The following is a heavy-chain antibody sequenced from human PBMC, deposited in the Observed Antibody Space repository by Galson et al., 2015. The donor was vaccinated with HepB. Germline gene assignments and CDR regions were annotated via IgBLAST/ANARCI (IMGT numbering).Heavy chain of an antibody. V-gene: IGHV1-2*02. J-gene: IGHJ4*02. CDR1: GYTFTGYY. CDR3: ARDHSPEGYYDSSGYYYEAGY. Sequence: SVKVSCKASGYTFTGYYMHWVRQAPGQGLEWMGWINPNSGGTNYAQKFQGRVTMTRDTSISTAYMELSRLRSDDTAVYYCARDHSPEGYYDSSGYYYEAGYWGQGTLVTVSS. CDR2: INPNSGGT. D-gene: IGHD3-22*01.